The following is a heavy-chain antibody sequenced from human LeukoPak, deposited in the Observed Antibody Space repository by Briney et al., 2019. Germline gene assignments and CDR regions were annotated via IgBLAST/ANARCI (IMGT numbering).Heavy chain of an antibody. V-gene: IGHV1-18*01. CDR2: ISAYNNNT. CDR1: GYTLLHYG. D-gene: IGHD2-2*01. Sequence: ASVKVSCKTSGYTLLHYGVSWVRQAPGQGLEWMGWISAYNNNTNYAQKFQGRLTMTTDTSTSTAYMELRSLRSDDTAVYYCARGARISSSWYSSVWGQGTLITVS. J-gene: IGHJ4*02. CDR3: ARGARISSSWYSSV.